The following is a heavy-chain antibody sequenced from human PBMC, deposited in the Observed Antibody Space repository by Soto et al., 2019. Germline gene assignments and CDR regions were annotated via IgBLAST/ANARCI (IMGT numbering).Heavy chain of an antibody. V-gene: IGHV3-21*01. Sequence: GGSLRLSCAASGFTFSSYSMNWVRQAPGKGLEWVSSISSSSSYIYYADSVKGRFTISRDNAKNSLYLQMNSLRAEDTAMYYCARERWFGELLPFDYWGQGTLVTVSS. CDR2: ISSSSSYI. D-gene: IGHD3-10*01. J-gene: IGHJ4*02. CDR3: ARERWFGELLPFDY. CDR1: GFTFSSYS.